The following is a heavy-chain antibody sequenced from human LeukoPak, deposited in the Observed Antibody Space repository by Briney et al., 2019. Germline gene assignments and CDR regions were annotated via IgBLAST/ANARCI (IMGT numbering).Heavy chain of an antibody. CDR3: ARDFVVATDY. D-gene: IGHD2-21*01. Sequence: GGSLRLSCAASGFTFSSYSMNWVRQAPGKGLEWVSSISSISSYIYYADSVKGRFTSSRDNAKHSLYLKMNRLRAEDTAVYYCARDFVVATDYWGQGTLVSVSS. V-gene: IGHV3-21*01. CDR1: GFTFSSYS. J-gene: IGHJ4*02. CDR2: ISSISSYI.